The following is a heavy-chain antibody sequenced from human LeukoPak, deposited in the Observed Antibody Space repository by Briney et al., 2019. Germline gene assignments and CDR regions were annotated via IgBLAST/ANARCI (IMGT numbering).Heavy chain of an antibody. CDR3: ARSGSGYADLY. D-gene: IGHD3-22*01. CDR1: GYTFTGYY. Sequence: ASVKVSCKASGYTFTGYYLHWVRQAPGQGLEWMGWINPNSGDTNYAQNFQGRVTMTRDTSISTAYMELSRLRSDDTAVYYCARSGSGYADLYWGQGTLVTVSS. V-gene: IGHV1-2*02. J-gene: IGHJ4*02. CDR2: INPNSGDT.